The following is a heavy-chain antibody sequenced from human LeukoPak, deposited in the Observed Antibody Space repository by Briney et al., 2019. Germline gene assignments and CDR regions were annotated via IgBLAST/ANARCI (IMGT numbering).Heavy chain of an antibody. J-gene: IGHJ4*02. CDR2: MNPNSGNT. CDR3: ARVYGSGSYRIIDY. Sequence: ASVKVSYKASGYTFTSYDINWVRQATGQGLEWMGWMNPNSGNTGYAQKFQGRVTMTRNTSISTAYMELSSLRSEDTAVYYCARVYGSGSYRIIDYWGQGTLVTVSS. V-gene: IGHV1-8*01. D-gene: IGHD3-10*01. CDR1: GYTFTSYD.